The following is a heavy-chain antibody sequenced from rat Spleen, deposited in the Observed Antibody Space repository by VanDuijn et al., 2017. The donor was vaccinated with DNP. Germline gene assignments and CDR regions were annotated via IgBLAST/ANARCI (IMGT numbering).Heavy chain of an antibody. Sequence: EVQLVESGGDLVQPGRSLKLSCVVSGFTVNNFWMAWIRQVPGKGLEWVAAIISSGGSTYYPNSVKGRFTISSDNAKNTVYLQMSSLRSEDTATYYCASWAPIAPLSTSNYWGQGVMVTVSS. J-gene: IGHJ2*01. CDR1: GFTVNNFW. CDR2: IISSGGST. V-gene: IGHV5-31*01. D-gene: IGHD1-2*01. CDR3: ASWAPIAPLSTSNY.